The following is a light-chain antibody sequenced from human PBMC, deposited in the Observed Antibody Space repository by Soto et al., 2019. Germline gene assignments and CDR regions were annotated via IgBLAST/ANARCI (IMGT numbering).Light chain of an antibody. CDR3: SSYATGDNYV. CDR2: EVS. J-gene: IGLJ1*01. V-gene: IGLV2-14*01. Sequence: SVLTRPASVSGAPGQSITLSCTGTSSDVGGYKYVSWYQQHPGKAPKVMIYEVSNRPSGVSNRFSGSKSGNTASLTVSGLQAEDEADYYCSSYATGDNYVFGSGTKV. CDR1: SSDVGGYKY.